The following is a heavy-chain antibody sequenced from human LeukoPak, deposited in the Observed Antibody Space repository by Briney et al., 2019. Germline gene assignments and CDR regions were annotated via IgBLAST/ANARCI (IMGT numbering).Heavy chain of an antibody. CDR2: IYHSGST. Sequence: PSETLSLTCTVSGYSISSGYYWGWIRQPPGKGLEWIGRIYHSGSTYYNPSLKSRVTISVDTSKNQFSLKLSSVTAADTAVYYCARDGVTRFLEWLSHYYYYMDVWGKGTTVTVSS. CDR3: ARDGVTRFLEWLSHYYYYMDV. CDR1: GYSISSGYY. V-gene: IGHV4-38-2*02. J-gene: IGHJ6*03. D-gene: IGHD3-3*01.